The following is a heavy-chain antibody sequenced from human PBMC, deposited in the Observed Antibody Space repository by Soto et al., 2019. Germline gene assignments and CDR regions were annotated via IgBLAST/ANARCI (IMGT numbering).Heavy chain of an antibody. CDR3: AKALYYPNWFDP. CDR1: GFTFSSYA. Sequence: SVGSLRLSCAASGFTFSSYAMSWVRQAPGKGLEWVSAISGSGGSTYYADSVKGRFTISRDNSKNTLYLQMNSLRAEDTAVYYCAKALYYPNWFDPWGQGTLVTVSS. V-gene: IGHV3-23*01. D-gene: IGHD3-22*01. J-gene: IGHJ5*02. CDR2: ISGSGGST.